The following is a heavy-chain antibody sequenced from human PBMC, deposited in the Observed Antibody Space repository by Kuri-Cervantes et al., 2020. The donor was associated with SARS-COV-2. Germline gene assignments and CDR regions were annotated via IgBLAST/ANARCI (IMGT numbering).Heavy chain of an antibody. Sequence: GESLKISCKGSGYSFTSYWIGWVRQMPGKGLEWMGIIYPGDSDTRYSPSFQGQATISADKSISTAYLQWSSLKASDTAMYYCARLSITIFGALTAPFDSWGQGTLVTVSS. CDR3: ARLSITIFGALTAPFDS. D-gene: IGHD3-3*01. CDR2: IYPGDSDT. V-gene: IGHV5-51*01. CDR1: GYSFTSYW. J-gene: IGHJ5*01.